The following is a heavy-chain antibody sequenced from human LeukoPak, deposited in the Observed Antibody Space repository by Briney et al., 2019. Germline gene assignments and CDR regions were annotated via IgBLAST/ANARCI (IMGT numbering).Heavy chain of an antibody. V-gene: IGHV3-30-3*01. CDR1: GFTFSSYA. CDR2: ISYDGSNK. D-gene: IGHD3-10*01. Sequence: GRSLRLSCAPSGFTFSSYAMHWVRQAPGKGLEWVAVISYDGSNKYYADSVKGRFTISRDNSKNTLYLQMNSLRAEDTAVYYCARDSSPRFTASPNYWGQGTLVTVSS. CDR3: ARDSSPRFTASPNY. J-gene: IGHJ4*02.